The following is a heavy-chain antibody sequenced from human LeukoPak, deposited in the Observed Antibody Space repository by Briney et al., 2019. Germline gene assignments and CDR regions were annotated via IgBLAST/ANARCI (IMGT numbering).Heavy chain of an antibody. V-gene: IGHV1-46*01. CDR2: INPSGGST. Sequence: ASVKVSCKASGYTFTSYDINWVRQAPGQGLEWMGIINPSGGSTNYAQKFQGRVTMTRDMSTSTVNMELSSLRSEDTAVYYCARGSLFISNDYWGQGTLVTVSS. D-gene: IGHD3-10*01. CDR1: GYTFTSYD. CDR3: ARGSLFISNDY. J-gene: IGHJ4*02.